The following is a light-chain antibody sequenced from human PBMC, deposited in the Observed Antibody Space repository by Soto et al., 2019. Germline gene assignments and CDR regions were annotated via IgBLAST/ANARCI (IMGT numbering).Light chain of an antibody. CDR3: GSWDSSLSADV. CDR2: DDD. Sequence: QSALTQPPSLSAAPGQMVTISCSGSSSNIGGNSVSWYQQLPGTAPKLLIYDDDKRPSGIPDRFSGSKSGTSATLGITGFKTGDEADYYCGSWDSSLSADVFGTGTKGTVL. V-gene: IGLV1-51*01. CDR1: SSNIGGNS. J-gene: IGLJ1*01.